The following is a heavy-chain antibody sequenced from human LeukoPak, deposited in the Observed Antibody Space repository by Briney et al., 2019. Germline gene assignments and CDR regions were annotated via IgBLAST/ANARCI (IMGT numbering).Heavy chain of an antibody. V-gene: IGHV3-49*03. J-gene: IGHJ4*02. CDR3: SSSHSSGPYYFDY. CDR2: IRSKVHSGTT. Sequence: GGSLRLSCTTSGFTFGDYGMSWFRQAPGKGLERVGFIRSKVHSGTTEYAASVKGRFTISRDDSKSIAYLQMNSLKIEDTAVYYCSSSHSSGPYYFDYWGQGTLATVSS. CDR1: GFTFGDYG. D-gene: IGHD3-22*01.